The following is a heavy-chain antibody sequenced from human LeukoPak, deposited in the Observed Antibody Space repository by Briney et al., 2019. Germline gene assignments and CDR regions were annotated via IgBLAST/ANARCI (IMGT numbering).Heavy chain of an antibody. CDR2: INPSGGST. V-gene: IGHV1-46*01. CDR1: GYTFTSYY. J-gene: IGHJ6*02. Sequence: ASVKVSCKASGYTFTSYYMHWVRQAPGRGLEWMGIINPSGGSTSYAQKFQGRVTMTRDTSTSTVYMELSSLRSEDTAVYYCAREGGGSWGYYYGMDVWGQGTTVTVSS. CDR3: AREGGGSWGYYYGMDV. D-gene: IGHD2-15*01.